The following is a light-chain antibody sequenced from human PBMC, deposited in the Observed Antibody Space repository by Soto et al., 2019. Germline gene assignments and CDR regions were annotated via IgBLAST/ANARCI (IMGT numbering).Light chain of an antibody. CDR3: SSYTSSTTLV. V-gene: IGLV2-14*01. J-gene: IGLJ2*01. Sequence: QSVLTQPASVSGSPGQSITISCTGTSSDVGGYDYVSWYQQHPGKAPKLMIYEVSNRPPGVSNRFSGSKSGNTASLTISGLQAEDEADYHCSSYTSSTTLVFGGGTNLTVL. CDR2: EVS. CDR1: SSDVGGYDY.